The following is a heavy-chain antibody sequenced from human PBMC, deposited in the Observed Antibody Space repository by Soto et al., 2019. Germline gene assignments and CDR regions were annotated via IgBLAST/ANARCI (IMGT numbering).Heavy chain of an antibody. D-gene: IGHD6-19*01. CDR3: AKTAPSSGWTNYYYYYMDV. Sequence: AGGSLRLSCAASGFTFSSYGMHWVRQAPGKGLEWVAVISYDGSNKYYADSVKGRFTISRDNSKNTLYLQMNSLRAEDTAVYYCAKTAPSSGWTNYYYYYMDVWGKGTTVTVSS. J-gene: IGHJ6*03. V-gene: IGHV3-30*18. CDR2: ISYDGSNK. CDR1: GFTFSSYG.